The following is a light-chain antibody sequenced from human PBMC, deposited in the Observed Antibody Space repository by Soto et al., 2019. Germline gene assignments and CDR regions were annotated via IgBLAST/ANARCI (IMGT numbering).Light chain of an antibody. J-gene: IGKJ1*01. Sequence: DIQMTQSPSTLSATAGDRVTITCRASQSISSWLAWYQQKPGKAPKLLIYDASSLEIGVPSRFSGSGSGTEFTLTITSLRPDDFATYYCQQSYSILWTFGQGTKVDIK. V-gene: IGKV1-5*01. CDR3: QQSYSILWT. CDR2: DAS. CDR1: QSISSW.